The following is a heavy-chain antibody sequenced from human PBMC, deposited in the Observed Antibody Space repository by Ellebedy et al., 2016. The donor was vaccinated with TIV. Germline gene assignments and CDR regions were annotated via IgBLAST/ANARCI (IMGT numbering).Heavy chain of an antibody. CDR3: AEGRSGWYYFDY. J-gene: IGHJ4*02. Sequence: SETLSLTCAVYGGSFTGYYYSWIRQPPGKGLEWIGEINQSGRTNYNPSLDKGRVTISVDTSKNQFSLRLSSVTAADTAVYYCAEGRSGWYYFDYWGQGTPITVSS. V-gene: IGHV4-34*01. D-gene: IGHD6-19*01. CDR1: GGSFTGYY. CDR2: INQSGRT.